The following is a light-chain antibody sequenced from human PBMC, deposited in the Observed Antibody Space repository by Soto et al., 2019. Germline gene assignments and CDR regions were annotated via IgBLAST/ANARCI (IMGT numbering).Light chain of an antibody. V-gene: IGKV3-20*01. J-gene: IGKJ4*01. Sequence: EIVLTQSPATLSLSPWERATLSCMASQSVSSYLAWYQQKPGQAPRLLIYDASNRATGIPARFSGSGSGTDFTLTISRLEPEDFAVYYCQQYGSSPLPVGGGTKVDI. CDR1: QSVSSY. CDR3: QQYGSSPLP. CDR2: DAS.